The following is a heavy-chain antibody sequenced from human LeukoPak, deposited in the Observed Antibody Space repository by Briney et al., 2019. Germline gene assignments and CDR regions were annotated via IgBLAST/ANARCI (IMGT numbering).Heavy chain of an antibody. Sequence: GGSLRLSCAASGFTFNSHAMNWVRQAPGKGLEWVSAISGSDGSTYYADSVKGRFTISRDNSKNTLYLQMNSLRAEVTAVYHCAKGKGYSSSSSDHWGQGTLVTVSS. CDR2: ISGSDGST. V-gene: IGHV3-23*01. CDR3: AKGKGYSSSSSDH. J-gene: IGHJ5*02. CDR1: GFTFNSHA. D-gene: IGHD6-6*01.